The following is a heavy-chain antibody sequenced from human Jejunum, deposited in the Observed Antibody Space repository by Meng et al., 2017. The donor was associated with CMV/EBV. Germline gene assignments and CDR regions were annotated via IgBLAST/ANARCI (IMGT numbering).Heavy chain of an antibody. J-gene: IGHJ3*02. V-gene: IGHV3-21*04. CDR1: GFSLSDYS. Sequence: ASGFSLSDYSINWVRQAPGKGLEWVSSVKSHSTFIYYADSVKGRFTISRDNSKNTLYLQMNSLRAEDTAVYYCAASSDWYKGFDIWGQGTMVTVSS. CDR2: VKSHSTFI. CDR3: AASSDWYKGFDI. D-gene: IGHD6-19*01.